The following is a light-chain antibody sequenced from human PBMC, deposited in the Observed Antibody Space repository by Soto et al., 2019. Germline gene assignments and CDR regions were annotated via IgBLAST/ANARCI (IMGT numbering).Light chain of an antibody. CDR2: GAS. CDR3: QQYGSSPLIS. CDR1: QSVSSSY. J-gene: IGKJ5*01. Sequence: EIVLTQCPCTRSFSPGERATLSCRASQSVSSSYLAWYQQKPGQAPRLLIYGASSRATGIPDRFSGSGSGTDFTLTISRLEPEDFAVYYCQQYGSSPLISFGQGTRLEIK. V-gene: IGKV3-20*01.